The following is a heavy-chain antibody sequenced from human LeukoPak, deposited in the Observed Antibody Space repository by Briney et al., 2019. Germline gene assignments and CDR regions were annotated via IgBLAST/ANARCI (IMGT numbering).Heavy chain of an antibody. CDR3: ARKQRWFDP. CDR2: IYYSGGT. Sequence: PSETLSLSCTVSLGSISSGDYYGSWIRHPPGKGLEWIGDIYYSGGTYYNPSLKSRVTISVDTSKNQFSLKLSSVTAADTAVYYCARKQRWFDPWGQGTLVTVSS. J-gene: IGHJ5*02. CDR1: LGSISSGDYY. V-gene: IGHV4-30-4*01.